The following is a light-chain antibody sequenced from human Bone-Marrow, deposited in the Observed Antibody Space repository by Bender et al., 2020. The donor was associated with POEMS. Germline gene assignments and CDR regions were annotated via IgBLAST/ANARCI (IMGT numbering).Light chain of an antibody. CDR1: SSDVGTYDL. V-gene: IGLV2-14*02. CDR2: EDN. Sequence: QSALTQPASVSGSPGQSITISCTGTSSDVGTYDLVSWYQQHPGKAPKLLIYEDNKRPSGVSNRFSGSKSGNTASLTISGLQAEDEANYYCVSYTNSSALVFGGGTKVTVL. CDR3: VSYTNSSALV. J-gene: IGLJ3*02.